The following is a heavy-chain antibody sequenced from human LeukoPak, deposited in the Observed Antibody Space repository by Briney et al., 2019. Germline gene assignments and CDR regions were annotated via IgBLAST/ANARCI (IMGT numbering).Heavy chain of an antibody. D-gene: IGHD6-19*01. CDR2: MNPNSGGT. J-gene: IGHJ4*02. CDR1: GYTLTGYY. CDR3: ARDLGYSSGWYDY. V-gene: IGHV1-2*02. Sequence: VASVKVSCKASGYTLTGYYMHWVRQAPGQGLEWMGWMNPNSGGTKYAQKFQGRVTMTRDTSISTAYMELSRLRSDDTAVYYCARDLGYSSGWYDYWGQGTLVTVSP.